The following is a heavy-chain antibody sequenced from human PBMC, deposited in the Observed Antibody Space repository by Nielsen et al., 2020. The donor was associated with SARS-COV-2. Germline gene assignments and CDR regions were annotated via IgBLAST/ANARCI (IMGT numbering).Heavy chain of an antibody. Sequence: GESLKISCAASGFTFSRYWMHWVRQAPGKGLVWVSRINSDGNSTIYADSVKGRFTISRDNAKNTLYLQMNSLRAEDTAVYYCARDRVSGGDPFDYWGQGTLVTVSS. CDR1: GFTFSRYW. V-gene: IGHV3-74*01. J-gene: IGHJ4*02. D-gene: IGHD2-21*02. CDR2: INSDGNST. CDR3: ARDRVSGGDPFDY.